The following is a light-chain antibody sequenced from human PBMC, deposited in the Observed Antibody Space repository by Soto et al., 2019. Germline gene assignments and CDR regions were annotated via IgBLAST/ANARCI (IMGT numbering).Light chain of an antibody. V-gene: IGLV2-14*01. CDR3: SSYTSSTFYV. J-gene: IGLJ1*01. Sequence: QSVLTQSASVSGAPGQSITISCTGTSSDVGGYNYVSWYQQHPGKAPKLMIYDVSNRPSGVSNRFSGSKSGNTASLTISGLQAEDVADYYCSSYTSSTFYVFGTGTKVTVL. CDR2: DVS. CDR1: SSDVGGYNY.